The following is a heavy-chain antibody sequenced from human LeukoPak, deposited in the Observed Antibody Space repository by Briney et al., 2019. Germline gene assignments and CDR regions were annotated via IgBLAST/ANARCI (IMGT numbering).Heavy chain of an antibody. CDR2: IGGSGGST. CDR1: GFTFSSYA. Sequence: GGSLRLSCAASGFTFSSYAMSWVRQAPGKGLEWVSAIGGSGGSTYYADSVKGRFTISRDNSKNTLYLQMNSLRAEDTAVYYCAKGDHTAMVTHSFDYWGQGTLVTVSS. V-gene: IGHV3-23*01. CDR3: AKGDHTAMVTHSFDY. J-gene: IGHJ4*02. D-gene: IGHD5-18*01.